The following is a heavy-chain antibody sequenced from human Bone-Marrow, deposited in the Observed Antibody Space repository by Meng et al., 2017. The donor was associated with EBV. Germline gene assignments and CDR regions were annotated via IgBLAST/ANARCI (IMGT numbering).Heavy chain of an antibody. D-gene: IGHD4-17*01. Sequence: EVQLVESGGGLVKPGGALRLSCAASGFTFSSYSMNWVRQAPGKGLEWVSSISSSSSYIYYTDSVKGRFTISRDNAKNSLYLQMNSLRAEDTAVYYCARSVTKEGYYFDYWGQGTLVTASS. V-gene: IGHV3-21*01. J-gene: IGHJ4*02. CDR3: ARSVTKEGYYFDY. CDR1: GFTFSSYS. CDR2: ISSSSSYI.